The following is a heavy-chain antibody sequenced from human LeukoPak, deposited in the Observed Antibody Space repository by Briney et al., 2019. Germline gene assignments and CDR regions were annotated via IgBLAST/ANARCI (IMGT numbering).Heavy chain of an antibody. CDR3: ARGYSVSWFDP. Sequence: PSGTLSLTCAVSGGSISSSNWWSWVRQPPGKGLEWIGEIYHSGSTYYNPSLKSRVTISVDTSKNQFSLKLSSVTAADTAVYYCARGYSVSWFDPWGQGTLVTVSS. D-gene: IGHD4-11*01. CDR1: GGSISSSNW. J-gene: IGHJ5*02. V-gene: IGHV4-4*02. CDR2: IYHSGST.